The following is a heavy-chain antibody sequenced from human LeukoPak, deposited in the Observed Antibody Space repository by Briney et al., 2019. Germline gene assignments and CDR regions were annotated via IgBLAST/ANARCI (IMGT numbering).Heavy chain of an antibody. J-gene: IGHJ6*02. CDR3: ARQSTSYYYYGMDV. Sequence: PSETLSLTCTVSGGSISSYYWSWIRQPPGKGLEWIGYIYYSGSTNYNPSLKSRVTISVDTSKNQFSLQLSSVTAADTAVYYCARQSTSYYYYGMDVWGQGTTVIVSS. D-gene: IGHD2-2*01. CDR1: GGSISSYY. V-gene: IGHV4-59*08. CDR2: IYYSGST.